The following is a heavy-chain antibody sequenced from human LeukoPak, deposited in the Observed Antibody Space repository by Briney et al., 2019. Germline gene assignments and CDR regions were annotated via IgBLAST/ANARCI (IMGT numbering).Heavy chain of an antibody. V-gene: IGHV3-23*01. D-gene: IGHD1-26*01. Sequence: GGSLRLSCAASGFTFSSYAMSWVRQAPGKGLEWVSAISGSGGSTYCADSVKGRFTISRDNSKNTLYLQMNSLRAEDTAVYYCARSGYSGRYPAYFDYWGQGTLVTVSS. CDR3: ARSGYSGRYPAYFDY. CDR2: ISGSGGST. CDR1: GFTFSSYA. J-gene: IGHJ4*02.